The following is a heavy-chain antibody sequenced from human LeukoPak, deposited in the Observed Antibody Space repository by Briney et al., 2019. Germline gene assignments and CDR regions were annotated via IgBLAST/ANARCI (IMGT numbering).Heavy chain of an antibody. CDR1: GFTFSSYS. Sequence: GGSLRLSCAASGFTFSSYSMNWVRQAPGKGLEWVSSISSSSSYIYYADSVKGRFTISRDNAKNSLSLQMNSLRAEDTAVYYCARPITNYGYIFDYWGQGTLVTVSS. CDR3: ARPITNYGYIFDY. J-gene: IGHJ4*02. D-gene: IGHD5-18*01. CDR2: ISSSSSYI. V-gene: IGHV3-21*01.